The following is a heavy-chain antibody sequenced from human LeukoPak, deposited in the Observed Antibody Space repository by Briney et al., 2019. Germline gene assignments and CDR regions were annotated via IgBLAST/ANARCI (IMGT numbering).Heavy chain of an antibody. D-gene: IGHD1/OR15-1a*01. Sequence: PSETLSLTCAVSGGSISSYYWSWIRQPPGKGLEWIAYIYYSGNTNYNPSFKGRVTISVDMSKNQFSLKLSSVAAADTAIYYCARQPSGTAAFDIWGQGTVVTVSS. J-gene: IGHJ3*02. V-gene: IGHV4-59*08. CDR3: ARQPSGTAAFDI. CDR2: IYYSGNT. CDR1: GGSISSYY.